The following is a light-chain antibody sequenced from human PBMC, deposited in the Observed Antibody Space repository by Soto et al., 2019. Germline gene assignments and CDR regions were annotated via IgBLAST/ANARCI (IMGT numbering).Light chain of an antibody. Sequence: QSALTQPASVSGSPGQSLTISCTGTSSDVGGYNHVSWYQHHPGKAPKLMIYDVNNRPSGVSNRFFGSKSGNTASLTISGLQAEDEADYYCSSYSSSSLYVFGTATKLTVL. J-gene: IGLJ1*01. V-gene: IGLV2-14*03. CDR3: SSYSSSSLYV. CDR1: SSDVGGYNH. CDR2: DVN.